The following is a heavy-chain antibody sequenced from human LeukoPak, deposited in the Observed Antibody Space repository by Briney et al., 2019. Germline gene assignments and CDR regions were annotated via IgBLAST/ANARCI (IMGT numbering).Heavy chain of an antibody. V-gene: IGHV4-61*02. CDR1: GGSISSGSYY. CDR3: ARGLSSGWYSIFDY. CDR2: IYTSGST. Sequence: SETLSLTCTVSGGSISSGSYYWSWIRQPAGKGLEWIGRIYTSGSTNYNPSLKSRVTISVDTSKTQFSLKLSSVTAADTAVYYGARGLSSGWYSIFDYWGQGTLVTVSS. D-gene: IGHD6-19*01. J-gene: IGHJ4*02.